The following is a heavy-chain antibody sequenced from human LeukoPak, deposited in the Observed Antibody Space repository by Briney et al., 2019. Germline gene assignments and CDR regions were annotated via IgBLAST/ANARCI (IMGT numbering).Heavy chain of an antibody. CDR1: GGTFSSYA. J-gene: IGHJ4*02. D-gene: IGHD1-14*01. CDR3: ARWYNTEWHLDY. V-gene: IGHV1-69*13. CDR2: IIPIFGTA. Sequence: SVKVSCKASGGTFSSYAISWVRQAPGQGLEWMGGIIPIFGTANYAQKFQGRVTITADESTSTAYMELSSLRSEDTAIYHCARWYNTEWHLDYWGQGTLATVSS.